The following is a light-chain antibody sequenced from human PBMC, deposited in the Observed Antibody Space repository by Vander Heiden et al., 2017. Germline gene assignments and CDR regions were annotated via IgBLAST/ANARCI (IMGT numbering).Light chain of an antibody. J-gene: IGLJ3*02. CDR1: NIGSKS. CDR3: QARDSSSDHGV. Sequence: SYVLTQPPSVSVAPGQTARITCGGNNIGSKSVHWYQQKPGQAPVLGGYDDSDRPSGIPERFSGSNSGNTATLTISRVEAGDEADYYCQARDSSSDHGVFGGGTKLTVL. CDR2: DDS. V-gene: IGLV3-21*02.